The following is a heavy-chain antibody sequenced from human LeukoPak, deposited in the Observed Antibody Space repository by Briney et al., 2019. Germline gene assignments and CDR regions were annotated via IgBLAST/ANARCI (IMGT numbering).Heavy chain of an antibody. V-gene: IGHV3-48*01. CDR2: ISTSSNTI. Sequence: QPGGSLRLSCAASGFTFSSYSMNWVRQAPGKGLEWVSFISTSSNTIYYADSVKGRFAISRDNSKKTLSLQMNSLRVEDTAVYYCAREMGGYYFDYWGQGTLVTVSS. D-gene: IGHD3-16*01. CDR1: GFTFSSYS. J-gene: IGHJ4*02. CDR3: AREMGGYYFDY.